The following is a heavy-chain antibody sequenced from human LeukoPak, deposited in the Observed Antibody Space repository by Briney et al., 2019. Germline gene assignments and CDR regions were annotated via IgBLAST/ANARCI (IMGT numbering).Heavy chain of an antibody. D-gene: IGHD6-6*01. Sequence: SETLSPTCTVSGGSISSYYWSWIRQPPGKGLEWIGYIYYSGSTNYNPSLKSRVTISVDTSKNQFSLKLSSVTAADTAVYYCARANYIAARPYYFDYWGQGTPVTVSS. J-gene: IGHJ4*02. CDR1: GGSISSYY. CDR3: ARANYIAARPYYFDY. V-gene: IGHV4-59*01. CDR2: IYYSGST.